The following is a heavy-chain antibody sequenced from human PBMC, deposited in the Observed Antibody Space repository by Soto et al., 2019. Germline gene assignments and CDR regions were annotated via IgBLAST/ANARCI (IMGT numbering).Heavy chain of an antibody. CDR1: GFTFSRYN. D-gene: IGHD3-10*01. J-gene: IGHJ4*02. CDR2: ITSSSSTI. CDR3: ARDGGFGELLDFPGY. V-gene: IGHV3-48*01. Sequence: EVQLVESGGGLVQPGGSPRLSCAASGFTFSRYNMNWVRQAPGKGLEWVSYITSSSSTIHYADSVKGRFTISRDNAKNSLYLQMNSLRAEDTAVYYCARDGGFGELLDFPGYWGQGTLVTVSS.